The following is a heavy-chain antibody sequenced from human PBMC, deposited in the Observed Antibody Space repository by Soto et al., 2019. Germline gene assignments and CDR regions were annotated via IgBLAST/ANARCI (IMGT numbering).Heavy chain of an antibody. J-gene: IGHJ4*02. V-gene: IGHV3-66*04. CDR3: ARRSPDYGDYVY. CDR1: AFTVSSNY. D-gene: IGHD4-17*01. CDR2: INSGGST. Sequence: EVQLVESGGGLVQPGGSLRLSCAASAFTVSSNYMSWVRQAPGKGLEWVSLINSGGSTYYADSVKGRVTISRDNSKNTLYLQMNSLRAEDTAVYYCARRSPDYGDYVYWGQGTLVTVSS.